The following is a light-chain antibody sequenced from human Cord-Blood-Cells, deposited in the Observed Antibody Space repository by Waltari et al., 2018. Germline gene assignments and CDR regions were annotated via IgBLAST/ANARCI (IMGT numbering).Light chain of an antibody. Sequence: ELVLPQSPAPLSLSPGESATLPCRASQSVSSYLAWYQQKPGQAPRLLIYDASNRATGIPARFSGSGSGTDFTLTISSLEPEDFAVYYCQQRSNWPLTFGGGTKVEIK. V-gene: IGKV3-11*01. CDR3: QQRSNWPLT. CDR1: QSVSSY. J-gene: IGKJ4*01. CDR2: DAS.